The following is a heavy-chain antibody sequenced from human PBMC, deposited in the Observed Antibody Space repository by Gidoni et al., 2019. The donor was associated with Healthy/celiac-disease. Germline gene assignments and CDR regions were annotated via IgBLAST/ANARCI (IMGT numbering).Heavy chain of an antibody. CDR2: IKSKTDGGTT. J-gene: IGHJ4*02. D-gene: IGHD3-10*01. CDR1: GFTFSNAW. V-gene: IGHV3-15*01. Sequence: EVQLVESGGGLVKPGGSLRLSCAASGFTFSNAWVSWVRQAPGKGLEWVGRIKSKTDGGTTDYAAPVKGRFTISRDDSKNTLYLQMNSLKTEDTAVYYCTTALLGITTVYWGQGTLVTVSS. CDR3: TTALLGITTVY.